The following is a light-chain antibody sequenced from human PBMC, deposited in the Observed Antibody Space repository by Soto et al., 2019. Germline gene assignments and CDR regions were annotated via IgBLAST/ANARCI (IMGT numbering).Light chain of an antibody. CDR3: QQYAKAPLT. V-gene: IGKV3-20*01. CDR1: QIVNNNY. J-gene: IGKJ1*01. Sequence: EIVLTHSPGTLSLSPGERATLSCRASQIVNNNYLAWYQQKPGQAPRLAIYAASSRATGVPDRFSGSGSGTDFTLTISRLEPEDFAVYYCQQYAKAPLTFGQGTKVDIK. CDR2: AAS.